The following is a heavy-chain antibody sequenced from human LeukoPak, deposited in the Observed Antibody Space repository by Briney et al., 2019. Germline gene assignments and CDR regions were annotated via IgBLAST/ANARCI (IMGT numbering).Heavy chain of an antibody. CDR1: GGSFSGYY. V-gene: IGHV4-34*01. J-gene: IGHJ4*02. Sequence: SETLSLTCAVYGGSFSGYYWSWIRQPPGKGLEWIGEINHSGSTNYNPSLKSRVTISVDTSKNQFSLKLSSVTAADTAVYYCARLTSRYSSSWLDYWGQGTLVTVSS. CDR3: ARLTSRYSSSWLDY. CDR2: INHSGST. D-gene: IGHD6-13*01.